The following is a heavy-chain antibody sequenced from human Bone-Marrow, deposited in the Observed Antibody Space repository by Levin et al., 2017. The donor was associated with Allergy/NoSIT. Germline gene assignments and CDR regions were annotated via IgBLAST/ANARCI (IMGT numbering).Heavy chain of an antibody. V-gene: IGHV4-38-2*01. CDR2: IYYSGST. CDR1: GYSISSGYY. Sequence: SETLSLTCAVSGYSISSGYYWGWIRQPPGKGLEWIGSIYYSGSTYYNPSLKSRVTISVDTSKNQFSLKLSSVTAADTAVYYCARGGPVTTVTIDYWGQGTLVTVSS. CDR3: ARGGPVTTVTIDY. J-gene: IGHJ4*02. D-gene: IGHD4-17*01.